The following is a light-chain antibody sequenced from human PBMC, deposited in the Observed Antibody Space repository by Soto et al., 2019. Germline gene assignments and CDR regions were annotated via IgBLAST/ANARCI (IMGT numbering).Light chain of an antibody. CDR1: QTVSTNY. J-gene: IGKJ2*01. CDR2: GAS. CDR3: QQYGSSPRT. V-gene: IGKV3-20*01. Sequence: EIVLTQSPGTLPLSPGERATLSCRASQTVSTNYLAWYQQKPGQAPRLLIYGASSRATGIPDRFSGSGSGTDFILTISRLEPEDFAVYYCQQYGSSPRTFGQGTKLEIK.